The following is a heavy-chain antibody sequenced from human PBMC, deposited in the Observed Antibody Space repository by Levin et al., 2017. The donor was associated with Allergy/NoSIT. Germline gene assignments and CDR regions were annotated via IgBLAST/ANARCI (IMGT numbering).Heavy chain of an antibody. CDR3: ARVDPGLYGGYGGLDY. J-gene: IGHJ4*02. V-gene: IGHV3-11*05. D-gene: IGHD5-12*01. CDR2: ISSSSSYT. CDR1: GFTFSDYY. Sequence: GGSLRLSCAASGFTFSDYYMSWIRQAPGKGLEWVSYISSSSSYTNYADSVKGRFTISRDNAKNSLYLQMNSLRAEDTAVYYCARVDPGLYGGYGGLDYWGQGTLVTVSS.